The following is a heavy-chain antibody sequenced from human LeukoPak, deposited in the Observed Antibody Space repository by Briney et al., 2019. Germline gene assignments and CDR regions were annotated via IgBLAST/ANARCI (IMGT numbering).Heavy chain of an antibody. Sequence: GESLKISCKGSGYSFTSYWIGWVRQMPGKGLELMGYIYPGDSDTRYSPSFQGQVTISVDRSINTAYLQWSNVKASDAAMYFCARMRNGYHLYDYWGQGALVTVSS. CDR1: GYSFTSYW. V-gene: IGHV5-51*01. CDR2: IYPGDSDT. CDR3: ARMRNGYHLYDY. J-gene: IGHJ4*02. D-gene: IGHD5-24*01.